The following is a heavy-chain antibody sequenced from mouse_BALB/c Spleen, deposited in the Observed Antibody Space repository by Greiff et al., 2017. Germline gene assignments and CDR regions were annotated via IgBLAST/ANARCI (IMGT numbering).Heavy chain of an antibody. Sequence: EVQLQQSGPELVKPGASVKIPCKASGYTFTDYNMDWVKQSHGKSLEWIGDINPNNGGTIYNQTFKGKATLTVDKSTSTAYMELRSLTSEDTAVYYCASVYGIYEFAYWGQGTLVTVSA. J-gene: IGHJ3*01. D-gene: IGHD2-1*01. CDR2: INPNNGGT. CDR3: ASVYGIYEFAY. V-gene: IGHV1-18*01. CDR1: GYTFTDYN.